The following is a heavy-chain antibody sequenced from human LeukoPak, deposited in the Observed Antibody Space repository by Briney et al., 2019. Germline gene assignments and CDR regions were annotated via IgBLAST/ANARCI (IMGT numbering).Heavy chain of an antibody. V-gene: IGHV3-73*01. Sequence: PGGSLRLSCAASGFTFSDSDMHWVRQTSGKGLEWVGRIRDKASNYATAYAAPVKGRFTISRDNSKNTLYLQMNSLRAEDTAVYYCARAPPSYYYYYGMDVWGQGTTVTVSS. J-gene: IGHJ6*02. CDR3: ARAPPSYYYYYGMDV. CDR1: GFTFSDSD. CDR2: IRDKASNYAT.